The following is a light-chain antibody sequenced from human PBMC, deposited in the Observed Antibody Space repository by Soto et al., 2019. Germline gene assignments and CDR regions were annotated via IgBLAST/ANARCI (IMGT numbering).Light chain of an antibody. CDR3: QVWDSSSDHRV. J-gene: IGLJ1*01. CDR2: DDS. V-gene: IGLV3-21*02. Sequence: SYELTQPPSVSVAPGQTARITCGGNNIGSKSVHWYQQKPGQAPVLVVYDDSDWPSGIPERFSGSNSGNTATLTISRVEAGDEADYYCQVWDSSSDHRVFGTGTKLTVL. CDR1: NIGSKS.